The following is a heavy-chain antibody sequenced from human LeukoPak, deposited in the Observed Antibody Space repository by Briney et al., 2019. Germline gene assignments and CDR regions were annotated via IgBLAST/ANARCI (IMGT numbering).Heavy chain of an antibody. J-gene: IGHJ2*01. Sequence: NPSETLSLTYAVSGVSISSGGYSWSWIRQPPGKGLEWIGYIYHSGSTYYNPSLKSRVTISVDRSKNQFSLKLSSVTAADTAVYYCARVSYGGNFRSKDWYFDLWGRGTLVTVSS. D-gene: IGHD4-23*01. CDR2: IYHSGST. V-gene: IGHV4-30-2*01. CDR1: GVSISSGGYS. CDR3: ARVSYGGNFRSKDWYFDL.